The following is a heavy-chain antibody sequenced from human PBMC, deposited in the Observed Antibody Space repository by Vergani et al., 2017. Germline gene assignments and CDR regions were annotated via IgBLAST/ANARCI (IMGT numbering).Heavy chain of an antibody. V-gene: IGHV4-34*01. D-gene: IGHD2-2*01. CDR3: ARGLGYCSSTSCNPGAFDI. CDR1: GGSFSGYY. Sequence: QVQLQQWGAGLLKPSETQSLTCAVYGGSFSGYYWSWIRQPPGKGLEWIGEINHSGSTNYNPSLKSRVTISVDTSKNQFSLKLSSVTAADTAVYYCARGLGYCSSTSCNPGAFDIWGQGTMVTVSS. J-gene: IGHJ3*02. CDR2: INHSGST.